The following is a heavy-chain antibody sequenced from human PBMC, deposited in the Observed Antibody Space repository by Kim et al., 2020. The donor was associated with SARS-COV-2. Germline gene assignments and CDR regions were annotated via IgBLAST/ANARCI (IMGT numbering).Heavy chain of an antibody. V-gene: IGHV4-61*01. D-gene: IGHD4-17*01. CDR1: GGSVSSGSYY. Sequence: SETLSLTCTVSGGSVSSGSYYWSWIRQPPGKGLEWVGYIYYSGSTNYNPSLKSRVTISVDTSKNQFSLKLSSVTAADTAVYYCARDDYGGNSAWGVYYYYGMDVWGQGTTVTVSS. J-gene: IGHJ6*02. CDR2: IYYSGST. CDR3: ARDDYGGNSAWGVYYYYGMDV.